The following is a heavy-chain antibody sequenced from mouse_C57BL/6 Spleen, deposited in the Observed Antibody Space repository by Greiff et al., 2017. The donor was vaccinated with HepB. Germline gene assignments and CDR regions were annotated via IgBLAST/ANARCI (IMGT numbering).Heavy chain of an antibody. J-gene: IGHJ2*01. D-gene: IGHD3-3*01. V-gene: IGHV1-61*01. Sequence: QVQLQQPGAELVRPGSSVKLSCKASGYTFTSYWMEWVKQRPGQGLEWIGNIYPSDSETHYNQKFKDKATLTVDKSSSTAYLQISSLTSEDSAVYYCASGGDKDCWGQGTTLTVSS. CDR1: GYTFTSYW. CDR3: ASGGDKDC. CDR2: IYPSDSET.